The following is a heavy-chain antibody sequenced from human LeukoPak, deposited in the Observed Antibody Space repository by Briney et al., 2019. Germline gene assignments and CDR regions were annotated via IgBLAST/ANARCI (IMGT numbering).Heavy chain of an antibody. V-gene: IGHV3-23*01. CDR2: ISGSGVST. CDR3: AKRGLETTGGYYFDY. Sequence: GGSLRLSCAASGFTFSRYALSWVRQAPGKGLEWVSAISGSGVSTYYADSVKGRFTIARDNSKNTLYLQMNSLRAEDTAVYYCAKRGLETTGGYYFDYLGQGTLVTVSS. CDR1: GFTFSRYA. D-gene: IGHD4-11*01. J-gene: IGHJ4*02.